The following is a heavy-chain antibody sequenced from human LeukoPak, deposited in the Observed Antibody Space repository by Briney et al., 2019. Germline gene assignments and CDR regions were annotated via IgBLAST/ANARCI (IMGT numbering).Heavy chain of an antibody. CDR1: GLTLNTYW. J-gene: IGHJ4*02. Sequence: GPSLRLSCPASGLTLNTYWMSWVRHAAGKGLESVPNIKQEVSEKYYVDSVKGRFTISRDNAKHSLYLQLSSLRVDDTAAYYCARGGGDFWSGYYPSWFDYWGQGTLVTVSS. CDR3: ARGGGDFWSGYYPSWFDY. V-gene: IGHV3-7*01. CDR2: IKQEVSEK. D-gene: IGHD3-3*01.